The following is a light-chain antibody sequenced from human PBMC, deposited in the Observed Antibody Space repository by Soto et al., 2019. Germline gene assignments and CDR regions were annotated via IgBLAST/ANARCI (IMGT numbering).Light chain of an antibody. J-gene: IGKJ4*02. CDR3: QQWSNSPQT. CDR1: QTVSRY. CDR2: SAS. Sequence: IVWTQSPATLSLSPGARATLPCRASQTVSRYLAWYQKKPGQAPWLFIYSASRRATGIPDRFTRNVSGTDFNLTLSRLETEDCAVYVCQQWSNSPQTFRPGTKVEIK. V-gene: IGKV3-20*01.